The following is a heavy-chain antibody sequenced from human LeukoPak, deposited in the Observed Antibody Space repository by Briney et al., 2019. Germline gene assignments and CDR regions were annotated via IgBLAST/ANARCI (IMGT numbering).Heavy chain of an antibody. Sequence: PGGSLRLSCVVSRFIFRIYAMNWVRQAPGKGLEWVSTITDSGGNTWYADSVKGRFTISRDNSKNTVYLQMNSLRAEDTAVYYCAKRLGGYGEGGLDYWGQGTLVTVSS. CDR3: AKRLGGYGEGGLDY. J-gene: IGHJ4*02. CDR1: RFIFRIYA. V-gene: IGHV3-23*01. D-gene: IGHD4-17*01. CDR2: ITDSGGNT.